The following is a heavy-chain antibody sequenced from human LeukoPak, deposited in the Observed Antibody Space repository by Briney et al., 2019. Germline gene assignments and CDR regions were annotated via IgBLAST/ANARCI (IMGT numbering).Heavy chain of an antibody. D-gene: IGHD5-24*01. CDR3: AKDDGYNTYNHYDY. CDR2: ISYDGSNK. Sequence: GRSLRLSCAASGFTFSNYAMHWVRQAPGKGLEWVAVISYDGSNKYYADSVKGRFTISRDNSKNTLSLQMNSLRAEDTAVYYCAKDDGYNTYNHYDYWGQGTLVTVSS. J-gene: IGHJ4*02. V-gene: IGHV3-30*04. CDR1: GFTFSNYA.